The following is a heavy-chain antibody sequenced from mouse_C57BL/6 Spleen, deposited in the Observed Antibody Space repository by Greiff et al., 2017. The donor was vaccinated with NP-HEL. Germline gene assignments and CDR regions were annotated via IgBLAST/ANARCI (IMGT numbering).Heavy chain of an antibody. V-gene: IGHV1-72*01. J-gene: IGHJ4*01. CDR2: IDPNSGGT. Sequence: VQLQQSGAELVKPGASVKLSCKASGYTFTSYWMHWVKQRPGRGLEWIGRIDPNSGGTKYNEKFKSKATLTVDKPSSTAYMQLRSLTSEDSAVYYCARDYGSRSYAMDYWGQGTSVTVSS. CDR1: GYTFTSYW. CDR3: ARDYGSRSYAMDY. D-gene: IGHD1-1*01.